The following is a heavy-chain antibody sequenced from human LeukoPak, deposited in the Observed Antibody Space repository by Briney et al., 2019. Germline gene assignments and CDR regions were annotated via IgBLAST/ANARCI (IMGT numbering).Heavy chain of an antibody. D-gene: IGHD3-22*01. J-gene: IGHJ4*02. V-gene: IGHV3-7*04. CDR1: GFTFSSYW. Sequence: PGGSLRLSCAASGFTFSSYWMSWVRQAPGKGRGGVANIKQDGSEKYYVDSVKGRFTISRDNAKNSLYLQMNSLRAEDTAMYYCARDSDSSVFDYWGQGTLVTVSS. CDR3: ARDSDSSVFDY. CDR2: IKQDGSEK.